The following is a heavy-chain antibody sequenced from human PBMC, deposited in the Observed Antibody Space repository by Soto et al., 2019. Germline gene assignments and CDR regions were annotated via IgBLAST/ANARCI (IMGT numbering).Heavy chain of an antibody. J-gene: IGHJ4*02. CDR1: GGTFSSYA. CDR3: ERAFSPEWLLSSVYYFDY. CDR2: IIPIFGTA. Sequence: QVQLVQSGAEVKKPGSSVKVSCKASGGTFSSYAISWVRQAPGQGLEWMGGIIPIFGTANYAQKFQGRVTITADESTRTAYMELSSLRSEDTAVYYCERAFSPEWLLSSVYYFDYWGQGTLVTVSS. D-gene: IGHD3-3*01. V-gene: IGHV1-69*01.